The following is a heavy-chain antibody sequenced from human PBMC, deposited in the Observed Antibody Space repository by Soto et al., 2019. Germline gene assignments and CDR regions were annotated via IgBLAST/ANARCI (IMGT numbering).Heavy chain of an antibody. CDR2: INGGNGKT. D-gene: IGHD1-1*01. CDR3: ARGVLQLWSYFFDY. CDR1: GYTFTDYG. Sequence: VSVKVSCKASGYTFTDYGLHWLRQAPGQRLEWLGWINGGNGKTEYSERMQGRVTITRDTSANTAYMNLSSLRSEDTAFYYCARGVLQLWSYFFDYWGQATLVTVSS. V-gene: IGHV1-3*01. J-gene: IGHJ4*02.